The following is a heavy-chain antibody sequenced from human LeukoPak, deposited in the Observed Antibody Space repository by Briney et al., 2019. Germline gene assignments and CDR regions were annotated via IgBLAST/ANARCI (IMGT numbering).Heavy chain of an antibody. V-gene: IGHV1-2*02. Sequence: ASVKVSCKASGYTFTGYYMHWVRQAPGQGLEWMGWINPNSGGTNYAQKFQGRVTMTRDTCISTAYMELSRLRSDDTAVYYCASLGGSYGSGSYLDWGQGTLVTVSS. CDR3: ASLGGSYGSGSYLD. J-gene: IGHJ4*02. CDR1: GYTFTGYY. D-gene: IGHD3-10*01. CDR2: INPNSGGT.